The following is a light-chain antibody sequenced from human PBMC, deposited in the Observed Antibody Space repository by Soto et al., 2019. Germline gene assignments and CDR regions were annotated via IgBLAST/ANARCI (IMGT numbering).Light chain of an antibody. Sequence: EIVLTQSPGTLSLSPGARATLSCRASQSVSSSYLAWYQQKPGQAPRLLIYGASSRATGIPDRFSGSGSGTYFTLTISRLEPEDFAVYYCQQYGSSPPYTFGQGTKLEIK. CDR3: QQYGSSPPYT. J-gene: IGKJ2*01. CDR1: QSVSSSY. V-gene: IGKV3-20*01. CDR2: GAS.